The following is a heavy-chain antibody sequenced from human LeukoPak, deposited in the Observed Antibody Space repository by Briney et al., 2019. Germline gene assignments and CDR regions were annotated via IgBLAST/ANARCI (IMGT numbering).Heavy chain of an antibody. J-gene: IGHJ4*02. CDR3: AKDIWPGWWLQLDY. V-gene: IGHV3-43*02. CDR1: GFTFDDYA. D-gene: IGHD5-24*01. CDR2: ISGDGGST. Sequence: PGGSLRLSCAASGFTFDDYAMHWVGQAPGKGLEWVSLISGDGGSTYYADSVKGRFTISRDNSKNSLYLQMNSLRTEDTALYYCAKDIWPGWWLQLDYWGQGTLVTVSS.